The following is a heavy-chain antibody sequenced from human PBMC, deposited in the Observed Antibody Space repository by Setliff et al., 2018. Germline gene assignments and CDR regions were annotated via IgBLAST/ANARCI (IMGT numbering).Heavy chain of an antibody. CDR2: IHYLGTT. Sequence: PSETLSLTCTVSGASISSGTYYWGWIRQPPGKGLEWIGRIHYLGTTYYNPSLKGRATLSIDASKKQFSLKLTSVTAADTAVYYCARVSGFLYMDVWGKGTTVTVSS. V-gene: IGHV4-39*07. D-gene: IGHD3-3*01. CDR3: ARVSGFLYMDV. CDR1: GASISSGTYY. J-gene: IGHJ6*03.